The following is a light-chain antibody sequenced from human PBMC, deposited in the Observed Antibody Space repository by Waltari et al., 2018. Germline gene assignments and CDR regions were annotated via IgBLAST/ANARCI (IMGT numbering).Light chain of an antibody. Sequence: QSALTQPASVSGSPGQSITISCTGTSSDIGRYNYVSWYQQHPGKAPNLMIYDVARWPSGVSNRFSGSKSGNTASLTNSGLQAEDEADYYCTSYTTTKTVVFGGGTKVTVL. V-gene: IGLV2-14*01. CDR2: DVA. J-gene: IGLJ2*01. CDR1: SSDIGRYNY. CDR3: TSYTTTKTVV.